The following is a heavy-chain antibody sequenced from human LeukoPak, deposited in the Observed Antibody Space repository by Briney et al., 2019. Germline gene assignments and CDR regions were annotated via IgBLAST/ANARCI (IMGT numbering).Heavy chain of an antibody. CDR3: ARDRYSGSLGDFQH. J-gene: IGHJ1*01. CDR2: IIPIFGTA. V-gene: IGHV1-69*05. Sequence: SVKVPCKASGGTFSSYAISWVRQAPGQGLEWMGGIIPIFGTANYAQKFQGRVTITTDESTSTAYMELSSLRSEDTAVYYCARDRYSGSLGDFQHWGQGTLVTVSS. CDR1: GGTFSSYA. D-gene: IGHD1-26*01.